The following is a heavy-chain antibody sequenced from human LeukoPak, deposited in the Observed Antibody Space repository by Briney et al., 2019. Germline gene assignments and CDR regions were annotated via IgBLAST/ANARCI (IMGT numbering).Heavy chain of an antibody. CDR3: ARNLGAYSESPRRFDP. CDR2: IYTSGST. V-gene: IGHV4-4*07. J-gene: IGHJ5*02. D-gene: IGHD3-16*01. CDR1: GGSISSYY. Sequence: SETLSLTCTVSGGSISSYYWSWIRQPAGKGLEWIGRIYTSGSTNYNPSLKSRVTLSVDKSKNQFSLKLSSVTAADTAVYYCARNLGAYSESPRRFDPWGQGTLVTVSS.